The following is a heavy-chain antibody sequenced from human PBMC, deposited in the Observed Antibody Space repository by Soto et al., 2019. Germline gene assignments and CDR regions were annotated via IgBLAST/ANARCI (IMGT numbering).Heavy chain of an antibody. CDR3: ARDRSIAASGTFWFDP. J-gene: IGHJ5*02. D-gene: IGHD6-13*01. CDR1: GFTFSSYS. V-gene: IGHV3-21*01. Sequence: EVQLVESGGGLVKPGGSLRLSCAASGFTFSSYSMNWVRQAPGKGLEWVSSISSSSSYIYYADSVKGRFTISRDNAKNSLYRQMTSLRAADTAVYYCARDRSIAASGTFWFDPWGQGTLVTVSS. CDR2: ISSSSSYI.